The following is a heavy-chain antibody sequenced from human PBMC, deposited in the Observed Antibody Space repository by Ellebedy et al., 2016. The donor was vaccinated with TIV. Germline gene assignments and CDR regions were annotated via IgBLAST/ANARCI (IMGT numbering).Heavy chain of an antibody. J-gene: IGHJ5*02. Sequence: GESLKISCAASGFTFSDYYMSWIRQAPGKGLEWVSYISSSGSTIYYADSVKGRFTISRDNAKNSLYLQMNSLRAEDTAVYYCARDARFIDQQHNWFDPWGQGILVTVSS. CDR3: ARDARFIDQQHNWFDP. CDR2: ISSSGSTI. D-gene: IGHD2-2*01. CDR1: GFTFSDYY. V-gene: IGHV3-11*01.